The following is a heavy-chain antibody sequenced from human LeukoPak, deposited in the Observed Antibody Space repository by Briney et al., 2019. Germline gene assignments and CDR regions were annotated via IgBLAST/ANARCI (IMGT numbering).Heavy chain of an antibody. D-gene: IGHD3-3*01. CDR1: GFKFDNYA. Sequence: GGSLRLSCAASGFKFDNYAMHWVRQAPGKGLEWVSSISWNSDIIAYADSEKGRFTISRDNAKNSLYLQMNSLKAEDTALYYCARDHPYYDFWSGYSRAFDIWGQGTMVTASS. V-gene: IGHV3-9*01. CDR3: ARDHPYYDFWSGYSRAFDI. CDR2: ISWNSDII. J-gene: IGHJ3*02.